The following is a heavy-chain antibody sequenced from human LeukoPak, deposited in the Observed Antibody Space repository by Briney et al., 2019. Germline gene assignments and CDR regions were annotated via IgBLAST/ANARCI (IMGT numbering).Heavy chain of an antibody. D-gene: IGHD3-22*01. CDR2: INHSGST. J-gene: IGHJ6*03. V-gene: IGHV4-34*01. Sequence: PSETLSLTCAVYGGSFSGYYWGWIRQPPGKGREWIGEINHSGSTNYNPSLKSRVTISVDTSKNQFSLKLSSVTATDTAVYYCARGSSDQYYYDSSGFPYHYYMAVWGKRTTVTVSS. CDR1: GGSFSGYY. CDR3: ARGSSDQYYYDSSGFPYHYYMAV.